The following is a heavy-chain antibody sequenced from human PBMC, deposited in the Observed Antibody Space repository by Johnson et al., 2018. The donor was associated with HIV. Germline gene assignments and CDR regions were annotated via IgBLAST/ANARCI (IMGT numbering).Heavy chain of an antibody. CDR2: IKRKIEGETT. V-gene: IGHV3-15*01. Sequence: QLVESGGGTIKPRGSLRLSCAASRFPFSGHNMGWIRQAPGQGLEWVGRIKRKIEGETTDYAAPVKGRFTISRDDSKNTLYLQMNSLTTEDTAVYYCTTAIVIDAFDIWGQGTMVTVSS. CDR1: RFPFSGHN. D-gene: IGHD3-16*02. J-gene: IGHJ3*02. CDR3: TTAIVIDAFDI.